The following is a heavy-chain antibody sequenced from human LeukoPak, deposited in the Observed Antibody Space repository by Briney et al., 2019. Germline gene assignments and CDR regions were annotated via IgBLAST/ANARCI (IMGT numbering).Heavy chain of an antibody. CDR2: VSYDGSNE. J-gene: IGHJ4*02. CDR1: GFTFSDYA. Sequence: GGSLRLSCAASGFTFSDYAIHWVRQAPGKGLEWVAVVSYDGSNEYYADSVKGRFTIPRDDAKNSLYLQMNSLRAEDTAVYYCARGGGFCGGDCYGIDYWGQGTLVTVSS. D-gene: IGHD2-21*01. CDR3: ARGGGFCGGDCYGIDY. V-gene: IGHV3-30*14.